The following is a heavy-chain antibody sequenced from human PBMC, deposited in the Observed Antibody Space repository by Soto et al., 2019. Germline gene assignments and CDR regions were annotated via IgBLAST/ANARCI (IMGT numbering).Heavy chain of an antibody. CDR1: GYTFTSYD. CDR3: ARDITMVRGVIPYNWFDP. V-gene: IGHV1-8*01. CDR2: MNPNSGNT. Sequence: QVPLVQSGAEVKKPGASVKVSCKASGYTFTSYDINWVRPATGQGLEWMGWMNPNSGNTGYAQKFQGRVTMTRNTSISTAYMGLSSLRSEDTAVYYCARDITMVRGVIPYNWFDPWGQGTLVTVSS. D-gene: IGHD3-10*01. J-gene: IGHJ5*02.